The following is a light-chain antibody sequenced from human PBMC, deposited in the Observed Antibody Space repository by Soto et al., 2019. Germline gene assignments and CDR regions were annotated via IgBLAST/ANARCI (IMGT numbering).Light chain of an antibody. Sequence: DIQMTQSPSSLSASVGDRVTITCRASHDTSNSVAWFQQRPGMAPKSLIYGASSLQSGVSSRFSGSGSATQFTLPISSLQPEDFATYYCQQYSSFPYTFGQGTKLEIK. CDR2: GAS. CDR1: HDTSNS. J-gene: IGKJ2*01. CDR3: QQYSSFPYT. V-gene: IGKV1-16*01.